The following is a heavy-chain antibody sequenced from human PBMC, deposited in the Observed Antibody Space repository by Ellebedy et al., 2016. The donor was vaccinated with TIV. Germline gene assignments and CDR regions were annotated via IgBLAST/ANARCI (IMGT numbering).Heavy chain of an antibody. CDR3: ARYSSSWLAFDI. CDR1: GYTFTGYY. CDR2: INPNSGGT. J-gene: IGHJ3*02. V-gene: IGHV1-2*02. Sequence: ASVKVSXKASGYTFTGYYMHWVRQAPGQGLEWMGWINPNSGGTNYAQKFQGRVTMTRDTSISTAYMELSRLRSDDTAVYYCARYSSSWLAFDIWGQGTMVTVSS. D-gene: IGHD6-13*01.